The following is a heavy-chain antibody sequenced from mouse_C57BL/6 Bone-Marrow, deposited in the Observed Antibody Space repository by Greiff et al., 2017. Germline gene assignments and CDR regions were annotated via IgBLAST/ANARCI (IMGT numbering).Heavy chain of an antibody. D-gene: IGHD1-1*01. V-gene: IGHV1-55*01. CDR3: ASYYYGSSAFDV. J-gene: IGHJ1*03. CDR2: IYPGSGST. CDR1: GYTFTSYW. Sequence: VQLQQPGAELVKPGASVKMSCKASGYTFTSYWITWVKQRPGQGLEWIGDIYPGSGSTNYNEKFKSKATLTVDTSSSTAYMQLSSLTSEDSAVYYSASYYYGSSAFDVWGTGTTVTGSS.